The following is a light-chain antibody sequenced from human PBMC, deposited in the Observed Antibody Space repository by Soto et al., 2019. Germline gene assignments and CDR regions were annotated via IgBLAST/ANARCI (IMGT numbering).Light chain of an antibody. CDR3: SSYTSSSTLLYV. Sequence: SVLTQPASVCGSPGQSITISCTGTSSDVGGYNYVSWHQQHPGKAPKLMIYDVSNRPSGVSNRFSGSKSGNTASLTISGLQAEDEADYYCSSYTSSSTLLYVFGTGTKVTVL. CDR1: SSDVGGYNY. V-gene: IGLV2-14*01. CDR2: DVS. J-gene: IGLJ1*01.